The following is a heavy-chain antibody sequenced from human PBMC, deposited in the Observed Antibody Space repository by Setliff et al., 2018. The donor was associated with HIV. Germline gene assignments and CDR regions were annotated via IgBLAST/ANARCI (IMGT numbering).Heavy chain of an antibody. CDR1: GFSLATDGVS. CDR3: AHVNSFSSVYFDS. Sequence: SGPTLVNPTETLTLTCTFSGFSLATDGVSLGWIRQPPGEGPEWLALIYWDGDTRYNPSLKGRLTVTKATSNNHVVLIMSHMDPEDTATYFCAHVNSFSSVYFDSWGEGTLVTVSS. V-gene: IGHV2-5*02. CDR2: IYWDGDT. J-gene: IGHJ4*01. D-gene: IGHD3-10*01.